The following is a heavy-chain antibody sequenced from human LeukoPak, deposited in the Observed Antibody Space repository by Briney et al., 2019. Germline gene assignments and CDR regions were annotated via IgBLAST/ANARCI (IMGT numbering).Heavy chain of an antibody. Sequence: PSETLSLTCTVSGGSISSGSYYWSWIRQPAGKGLEWIGRIYTSGSTNYNPSLKSRVTISVDTSKNQFSLKLSSVTAADTAVYYCARSVIYYYDSSGSHEYFYLWGRGALVTVSS. J-gene: IGHJ2*01. CDR3: ARSVIYYYDSSGSHEYFYL. CDR2: IYTSGST. CDR1: GGSISSGSYY. D-gene: IGHD3-22*01. V-gene: IGHV4-61*02.